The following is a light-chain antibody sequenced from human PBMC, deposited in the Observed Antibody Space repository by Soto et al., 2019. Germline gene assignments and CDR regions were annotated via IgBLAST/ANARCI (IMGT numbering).Light chain of an antibody. CDR1: QGISNY. Sequence: EIQMTQSPTSQSAYVGDRVTITCRASQGISNYLAWYQQKPGKVPKLLIYAASTLQSGVPSLFSGSGSGTDFTLTISSLQPDNVPTYYCQKYNSTWITIGQGTRLEI. CDR2: AAS. CDR3: QKYNSTWIT. J-gene: IGKJ5*01. V-gene: IGKV1-27*01.